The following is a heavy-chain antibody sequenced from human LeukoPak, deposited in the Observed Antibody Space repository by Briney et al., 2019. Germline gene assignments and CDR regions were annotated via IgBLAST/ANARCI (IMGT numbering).Heavy chain of an antibody. J-gene: IGHJ4*02. CDR2: NFHSGST. Sequence: PSETLSLTCAVSGGSISSGTYSWNWIRQPPGKGLEWVGYNFHSGSTYYSLSLKSRVTISVDTSQTQFSLKLSSVTAADTAMYYCAGGYSDYPYFFDSWGQGALVTVSS. CDR1: GGSISSGTYS. CDR3: AGGYSDYPYFFDS. D-gene: IGHD5-12*01. V-gene: IGHV4-30-2*01.